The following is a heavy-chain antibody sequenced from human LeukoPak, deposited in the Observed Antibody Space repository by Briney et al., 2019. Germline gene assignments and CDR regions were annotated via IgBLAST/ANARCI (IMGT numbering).Heavy chain of an antibody. J-gene: IGHJ5*02. CDR1: GDSITDSDYY. CDR3: ARHGGGIVGAKNWFDP. Sequence: PSETLSLTCTVSGDSITDSDYYWTCIRQPAGQGLEWIGYSHHTGTTYYNPSLEGRVAISVDTSKNQFSLKLSSVTAADTAVYYCARHGGGIVGAKNWFDPWGQGTLVTVSS. D-gene: IGHD1-26*01. CDR2: SHHTGTT. V-gene: IGHV4-30-2*01.